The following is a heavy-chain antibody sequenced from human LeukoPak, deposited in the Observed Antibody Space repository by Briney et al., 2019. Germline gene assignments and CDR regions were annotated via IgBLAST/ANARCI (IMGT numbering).Heavy chain of an antibody. D-gene: IGHD1-26*01. Sequence: PSETLSLTCAVYGGSFSGYYWSWIRQPPGKALEWIGEINHSRSTNYNPSLKSRVTISVATSKDQFYLKLSSVTAADTAVYYCARVGRRGRELDYWGQGTLVTVSS. CDR3: ARVGRRGRELDY. CDR2: INHSRST. V-gene: IGHV4-34*01. CDR1: GGSFSGYY. J-gene: IGHJ4*02.